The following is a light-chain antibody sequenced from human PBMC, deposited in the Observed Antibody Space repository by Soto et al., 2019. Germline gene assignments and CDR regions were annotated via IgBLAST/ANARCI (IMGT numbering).Light chain of an antibody. V-gene: IGKV3-15*01. CDR1: QSVSIN. CDR3: QQYNNWPPWT. CDR2: GAS. J-gene: IGKJ1*01. Sequence: EIVLTQSPGTLSLSPGERATLSCRASQSVSINLAWYQQKPGQAPRLLIYGASTRATGIPARFSGSGSGTEFTLPISSLQSEDFAVYYCQQYNNWPPWTFGQGTKVDI.